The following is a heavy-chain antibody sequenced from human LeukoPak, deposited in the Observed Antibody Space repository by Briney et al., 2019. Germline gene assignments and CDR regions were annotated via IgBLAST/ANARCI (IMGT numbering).Heavy chain of an antibody. D-gene: IGHD6-13*01. CDR1: GGSISSGGYY. V-gene: IGHV4-30-2*01. Sequence: SETLSLTCTVSGGSISSGGYYWSWIRQPPGKGLEWIGYIYHSGSTYYNPSLKSRVTISVDRSKNQFSLKLSSVTAADTAVYYCARLETYAGYSSSYYYGMDVWGQGTTVTVSS. J-gene: IGHJ6*02. CDR2: IYHSGST. CDR3: ARLETYAGYSSSYYYGMDV.